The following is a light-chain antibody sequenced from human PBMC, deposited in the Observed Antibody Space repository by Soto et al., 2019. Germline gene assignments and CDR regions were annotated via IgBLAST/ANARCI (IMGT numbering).Light chain of an antibody. Sequence: EIVMTQSPATLSVSPGERATLSCRASQSVGSNLAWYQQKPGQAPRLLIYGASTRATGIPARFSGSGSGTKFTITISSLQSEDFAIYFCQQYNNWPPDRTFGQGTKVEIK. CDR3: QQYNNWPPDRT. V-gene: IGKV3-15*01. J-gene: IGKJ1*01. CDR1: QSVGSN. CDR2: GAS.